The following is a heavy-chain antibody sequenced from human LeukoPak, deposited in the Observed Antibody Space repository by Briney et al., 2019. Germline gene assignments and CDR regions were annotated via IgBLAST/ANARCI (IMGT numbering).Heavy chain of an antibody. CDR2: IWYDGSNK. D-gene: IGHD2-2*01. J-gene: IGHJ3*02. CDR3: ARDGVDCSSTSCYLDAFDI. Sequence: GGSLRLSCAASGFTFSSYSMNWVRQAPGKGLEWVAVIWYDGSNKYYADSVKGRFTISRDNSKNTLYLQMNSLRAEDTAVYYCARDGVDCSSTSCYLDAFDIWGQGTMVTVST. CDR1: GFTFSSYS. V-gene: IGHV3-33*08.